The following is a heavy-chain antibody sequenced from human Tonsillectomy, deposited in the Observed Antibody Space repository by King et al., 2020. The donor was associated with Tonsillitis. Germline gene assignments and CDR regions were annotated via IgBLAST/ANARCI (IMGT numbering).Heavy chain of an antibody. J-gene: IGHJ4*02. Sequence: QLVQSGGGLVKPGGSLRLSCAASGFTFSSYSMNWVRQAPGKWLEWVSSIISSSSYIYYAYSVKGRFTISRDTSKNSLYLQMNSLRAEDTAVYYCARGFASAAAGTFLDYWGQGTLVTVSS. D-gene: IGHD6-13*01. CDR2: IISSSSYI. V-gene: IGHV3-21*01. CDR1: GFTFSSYS. CDR3: ARGFASAAAGTFLDY.